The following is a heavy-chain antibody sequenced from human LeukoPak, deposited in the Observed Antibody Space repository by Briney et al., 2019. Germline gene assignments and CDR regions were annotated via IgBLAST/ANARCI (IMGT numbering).Heavy chain of an antibody. CDR1: GYSISSGYY. Sequence: SETLSLTCTVSGYSISSGYYWSWIRQPPGKGLEWIGEINHSGSTNYNPSLKSRVTISVDTSKNQFSLKLSSVTAADTAVYYCASRAGSGSYYTYFDYWGQGTLVTVSS. J-gene: IGHJ4*02. CDR2: INHSGST. CDR3: ASRAGSGSYYTYFDY. D-gene: IGHD3-10*01. V-gene: IGHV4-38-2*02.